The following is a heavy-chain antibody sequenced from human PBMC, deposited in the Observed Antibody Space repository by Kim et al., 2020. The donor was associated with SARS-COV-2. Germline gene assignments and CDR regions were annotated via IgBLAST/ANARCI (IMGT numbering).Heavy chain of an antibody. CDR2: INTNTGNP. CDR3: ARPSQASVGSGYYYFDY. Sequence: ASVKVSCKASGYTFTSYAMNWVRQAPGQGLEWMGWINTNTGNPTYAQGFTGRFVFSLDTSVSTAYLQISSLKAEDTAVYYCARPSQASVGSGYYYFDYWGQGTLVTVSS. J-gene: IGHJ4*02. V-gene: IGHV7-4-1*02. CDR1: GYTFTSYA. D-gene: IGHD3-22*01.